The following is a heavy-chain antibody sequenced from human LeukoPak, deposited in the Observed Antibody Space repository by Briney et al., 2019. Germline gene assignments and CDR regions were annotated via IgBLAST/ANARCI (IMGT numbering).Heavy chain of an antibody. CDR2: IYWDDDK. V-gene: IGHV2-5*02. CDR1: GFSLNTRGVG. D-gene: IGHD5-18*01. CDR3: AHRHGYRYGFDY. J-gene: IGHJ4*02. Sequence: SGPTLVKPTQTLTLTCTFSGFSLNTRGVGVGWRRQPPGKALEWLALIYWDDDKRYSPSLKSRLTITKDTSKYQVVLTMTNMDPVDTATYYCAHRHGYRYGFDYWGQGTLVTVSS.